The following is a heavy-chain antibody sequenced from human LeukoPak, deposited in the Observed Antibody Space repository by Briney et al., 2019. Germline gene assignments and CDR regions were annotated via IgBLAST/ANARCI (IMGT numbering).Heavy chain of an antibody. CDR2: ISSSSSYI. V-gene: IGHV3-21*04. J-gene: IGHJ4*02. CDR3: AKNPTSDVDY. D-gene: IGHD2-2*01. CDR1: GFTFSSYS. Sequence: GGSLRLSCAASGFTFSSYSMNWVRQAPGKGLEWVSSISSSSSYIYYADSVKGRFTISRDNAKNSLYLQMNSLRAEDTAVYYCAKNPTSDVDYWGQGTLVTVSS.